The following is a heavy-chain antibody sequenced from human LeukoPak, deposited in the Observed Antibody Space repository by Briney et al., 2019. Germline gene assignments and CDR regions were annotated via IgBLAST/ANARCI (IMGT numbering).Heavy chain of an antibody. J-gene: IGHJ4*02. CDR3: ARDYCTNGVCYPQ. V-gene: IGHV1-69*01. CDR2: IIPIFGTA. CDR1: GGTFSSYA. Sequence: ASVKVSCKASGGTFSSYAISWVRQAPGQGLEWMGGIIPIFGTANYAQKFQGRVTITADESTGTAYMELSSLRSEDTAVYYCARDYCTNGVCYPQWGQGTLVTVSS. D-gene: IGHD2-8*01.